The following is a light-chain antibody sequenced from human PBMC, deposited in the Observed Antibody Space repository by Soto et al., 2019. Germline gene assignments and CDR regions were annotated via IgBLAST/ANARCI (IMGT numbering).Light chain of an antibody. CDR3: SSYTSSSSVV. J-gene: IGLJ2*01. Sequence: QSALIQPASVSGSPGQSITISCTGTSSDVGGYNYVSWYQQHPGKAPKLMIYDVSNRPSGVSNRFSGSKSGNTASLTISGLQAEDETDYXCSSYTSSSSVVFGGGTQLTDL. CDR1: SSDVGGYNY. CDR2: DVS. V-gene: IGLV2-14*01.